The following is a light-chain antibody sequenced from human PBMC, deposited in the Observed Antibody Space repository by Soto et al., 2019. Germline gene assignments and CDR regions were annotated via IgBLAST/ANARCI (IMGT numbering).Light chain of an antibody. CDR1: QSISSW. CDR2: KAS. Sequence: DIQMTQSPSTLSASVGDRVTITCRASQSISSWLAWYQQKPGKAPKLLIYKASSLESVVPSRVSGSGSGTDCTLPISSLQPDDFPTYYCQQYNSYSWTFGQGAKVEIK. CDR3: QQYNSYSWT. J-gene: IGKJ1*01. V-gene: IGKV1-5*03.